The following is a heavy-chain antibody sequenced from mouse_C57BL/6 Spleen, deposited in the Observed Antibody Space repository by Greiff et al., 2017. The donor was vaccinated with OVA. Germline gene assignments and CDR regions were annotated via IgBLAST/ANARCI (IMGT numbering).Heavy chain of an antibody. J-gene: IGHJ4*01. Sequence: EVQLQQSGPELVKPGASVKISCKASGYTLTDYYMNWVKQSHGKSLEWIGDINPNNGGTSYNQKFKGKATLTVDKSSSTAYMELRSLTSEDSAVYYCAEGDDYDAMDYWGQGTSVTVSS. CDR3: AEGDDYDAMDY. V-gene: IGHV1-26*01. CDR1: GYTLTDYY. CDR2: INPNNGGT.